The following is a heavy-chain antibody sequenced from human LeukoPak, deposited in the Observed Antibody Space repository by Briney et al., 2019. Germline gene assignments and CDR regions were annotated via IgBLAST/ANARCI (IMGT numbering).Heavy chain of an antibody. D-gene: IGHD3-10*01. CDR2: ISGSGGST. CDR3: AKGSLMVRGVIGY. Sequence: GGSLRLSCVASGITFSNYAVSWVRQAPGKGLEWVSAISGSGGSTYYADSVKGRFTISRDNSKNTLYLQMNSLRAEDTAVYYCAKGSLMVRGVIGYWGQGTLVTVSS. CDR1: GITFSNYA. J-gene: IGHJ4*02. V-gene: IGHV3-23*01.